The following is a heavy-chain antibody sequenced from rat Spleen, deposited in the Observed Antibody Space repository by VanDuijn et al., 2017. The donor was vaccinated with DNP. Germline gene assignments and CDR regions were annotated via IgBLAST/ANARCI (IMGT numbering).Heavy chain of an antibody. CDR1: GFTFSNYG. V-gene: IGHV5-19*01. J-gene: IGHJ4*01. D-gene: IGHD1-12*01. Sequence: EVQLVESGGGLVQPGRSLKLSCAASGFTFSNYGMHWIRQAPTKGLEWVASISVNGGKTYYRDSVKGRITISRDNAKSTLYLQMDSLRSEDTATYYCARHRTIMPYYYAMDAWGQGASVTVSS. CDR3: ARHRTIMPYYYAMDA. CDR2: ISVNGGKT.